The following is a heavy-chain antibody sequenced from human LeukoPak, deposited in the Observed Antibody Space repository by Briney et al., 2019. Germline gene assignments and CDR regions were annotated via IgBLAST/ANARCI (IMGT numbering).Heavy chain of an antibody. J-gene: IGHJ4*02. CDR1: GFTVRNNH. D-gene: IGHD5-18*01. Sequence: GGSLRLSCAASGFTVRNNHMTWVRQAPGKGLEWVSVIYSGGSTYYADSVKGRFTIPRDNSNNTLYLQMNSLRAEDSAVYYCARDRYSYDYALDCWGQGTLVTVSS. CDR3: ARDRYSYDYALDC. V-gene: IGHV3-66*02. CDR2: IYSGGST.